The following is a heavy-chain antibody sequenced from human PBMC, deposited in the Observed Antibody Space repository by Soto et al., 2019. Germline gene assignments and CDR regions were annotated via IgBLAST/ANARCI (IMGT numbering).Heavy chain of an antibody. J-gene: IGHJ6*02. V-gene: IGHV4-39*01. D-gene: IGHD5-18*01. Sequence: SETLSLTCTVSGGSISSSSYYWGWIRQPPGKGLEWIGSIFYSGSTYYNPSLKSRVTISVDTSKNQFSLKLSSVTAADTAMYYCVWIFSGRHSNGFYYYGMDVWGQGTTVTVSS. CDR3: VWIFSGRHSNGFYYYGMDV. CDR2: IFYSGST. CDR1: GGSISSSSYY.